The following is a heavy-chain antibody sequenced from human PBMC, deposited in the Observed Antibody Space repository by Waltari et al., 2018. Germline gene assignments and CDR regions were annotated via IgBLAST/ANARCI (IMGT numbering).Heavy chain of an antibody. D-gene: IGHD3-16*01. Sequence: QVQLQESGPGLLKASETLSLTCAVSDVLVTNYYWSWIRQAAGKQLEWIGRVSHSGGSNYNPSLASRVQMYVDRSKNHFSLKLNSVTAADTAIYYCARDQHLAASRGFGMDVWGRGTTVTVSS. CDR2: VSHSGGS. CDR3: ARDQHLAASRGFGMDV. V-gene: IGHV4-4*07. J-gene: IGHJ6*02. CDR1: DVLVTNYY.